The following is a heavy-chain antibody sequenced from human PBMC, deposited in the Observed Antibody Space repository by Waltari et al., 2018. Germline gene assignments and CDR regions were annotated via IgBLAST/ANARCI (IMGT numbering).Heavy chain of an antibody. Sequence: QVQLVQSGAEVKKPGSSVKVSCKASGGTFSSYAISWVRQAPGQGLEWMGGIIPIFGTANYAQKFQGRVTITADESTSTAYMELSRLRSDDTAVYYCARGTMVRGVIVYYFDYWGQGTLVTVSS. CDR1: GGTFSSYA. CDR2: IIPIFGTA. D-gene: IGHD3-10*01. V-gene: IGHV1-69*12. CDR3: ARGTMVRGVIVYYFDY. J-gene: IGHJ4*02.